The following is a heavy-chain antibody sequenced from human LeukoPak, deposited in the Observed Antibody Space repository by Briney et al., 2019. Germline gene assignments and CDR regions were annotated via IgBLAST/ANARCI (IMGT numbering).Heavy chain of an antibody. J-gene: IGHJ6*03. CDR3: TRTSYYYYYMDV. V-gene: IGHV3-23*01. Sequence: GGSLRLSCTASGFNFNTNAMTWVRQAPGKGLEWVSAISGSGGSTYYADSVKGRFTISRDNSKNTLYLQMNSLRAEDTAVYYCTRTSYYYYYMDVWGKGTTVTVSS. CDR2: ISGSGGST. CDR1: GFNFNTNA.